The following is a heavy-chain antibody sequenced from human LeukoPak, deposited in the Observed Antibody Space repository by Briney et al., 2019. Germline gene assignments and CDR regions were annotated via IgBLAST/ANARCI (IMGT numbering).Heavy chain of an antibody. CDR1: GYTFTGYY. CDR2: INPNSGGT. CDR3: ARGITMVRGVIITTFDY. J-gene: IGHJ4*02. Sequence: ASVKVSCKASGYTFTGYYMHWVRQAPGQGLEWMGWINPNSGGTNYAQKFQGRVTMTRDTSIGTAYMELSRLRSDDTAVYYCARGITMVRGVIITTFDYWGQGTLVTVSS. V-gene: IGHV1-2*02. D-gene: IGHD3-10*01.